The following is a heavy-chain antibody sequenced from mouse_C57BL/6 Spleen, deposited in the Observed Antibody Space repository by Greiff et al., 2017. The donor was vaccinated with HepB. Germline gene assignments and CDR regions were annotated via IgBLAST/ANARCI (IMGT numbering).Heavy chain of an antibody. CDR1: GYTFTDYY. CDR2: INPNNGGT. V-gene: IGHV1-26*01. Sequence: EVQLQQSGPELVKPGASVKISCKASGYTFTDYYMNWVKQSHGKSLEWIGDINPNNGGTSYNQKFKGKATLTVDKSSSTAYMELRSLTSEDSAVYYCARSNWDYYLDYLGQGTTLTVSS. CDR3: ARSNWDYYLDY. J-gene: IGHJ2*01. D-gene: IGHD4-1*01.